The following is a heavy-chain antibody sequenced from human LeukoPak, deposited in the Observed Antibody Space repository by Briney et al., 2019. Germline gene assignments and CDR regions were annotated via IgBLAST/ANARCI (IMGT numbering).Heavy chain of an antibody. D-gene: IGHD4-23*01. Sequence: GGSLRLSCAASGFVVSDNYMRWVPQAPGQGLEWVSLIYTSGITKYTDSVKGRFTISRDNAKNTLYLQMNTLSAEDTAVYYCVGYYVGKFDYWGQGTLVTVSS. CDR3: VGYYVGKFDY. J-gene: IGHJ4*02. V-gene: IGHV3-66*02. CDR2: IYTSGIT. CDR1: GFVVSDNY.